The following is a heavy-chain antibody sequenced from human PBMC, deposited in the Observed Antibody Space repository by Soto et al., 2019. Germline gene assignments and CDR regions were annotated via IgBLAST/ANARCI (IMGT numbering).Heavy chain of an antibody. CDR3: EHRTEVNPRRRRYFDY. CDR2: IYWDDDK. D-gene: IGHD2-2*01. J-gene: IGHJ4*02. V-gene: IGHV2-5*02. Sequence: SGPTLVNPTQTLTLTCTFSGFSLSTSGVGVGWIRQPPGKALEWLALIYWDDDKRYSPSLKSRLTITKDTSKNQVVLTMTNMDPVETATYYCEHRTEVNPRRRRYFDYSGPGTLLTVSS. CDR1: GFSLSTSGVG.